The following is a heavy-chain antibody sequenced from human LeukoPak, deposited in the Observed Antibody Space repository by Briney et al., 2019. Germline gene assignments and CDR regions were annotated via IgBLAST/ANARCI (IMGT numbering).Heavy chain of an antibody. CDR2: ISSSGSTI. CDR1: GFTFSDYY. D-gene: IGHD2-21*02. Sequence: KPGGSLRLSCAASGFTFSDYYMSWIRQAPGKGLEWVSYISSSGSTIYYADSVKGRFTISRDNAKNSLYLQRNSLRAEDTAVYYCARGWAVVVTADDAFDIWGQGTMVTVSS. CDR3: ARGWAVVVTADDAFDI. V-gene: IGHV3-11*04. J-gene: IGHJ3*02.